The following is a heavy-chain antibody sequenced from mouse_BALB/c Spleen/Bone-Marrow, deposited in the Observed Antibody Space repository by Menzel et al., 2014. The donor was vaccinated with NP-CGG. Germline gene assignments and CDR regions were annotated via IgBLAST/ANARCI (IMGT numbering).Heavy chain of an antibody. J-gene: IGHJ4*01. CDR2: ISYSGST. V-gene: IGHV3-8*02. D-gene: IGHD2-2*01. Sequence: EVQLQQSGPSLVKPSQTLSLTCSVTGDSITSGYWNWIRKFPGNKLEYMGYISYSGSTYYNPSLKSRISIIRDTTKNQFYLQLKSVTTEDAATCYCARFGYDYALDYWGQGTSVTVSS. CDR1: GDSITSGY. CDR3: ARFGYDYALDY.